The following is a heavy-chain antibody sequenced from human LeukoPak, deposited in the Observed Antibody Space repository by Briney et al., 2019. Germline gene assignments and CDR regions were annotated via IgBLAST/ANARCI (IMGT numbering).Heavy chain of an antibody. V-gene: IGHV1-24*01. D-gene: IGHD3-10*01. Sequence: GASVKVSCKVSGYTLTELSMHWVRQAPGKGLEWMGGFDPEDGETIYAQKFQGRVTMTEDTSTDTAYMELSSLRSEDTAVYYCATDARDYGSGRSFDYWGQGTLVTVSS. CDR2: FDPEDGET. CDR1: GYTLTELS. CDR3: ATDARDYGSGRSFDY. J-gene: IGHJ4*02.